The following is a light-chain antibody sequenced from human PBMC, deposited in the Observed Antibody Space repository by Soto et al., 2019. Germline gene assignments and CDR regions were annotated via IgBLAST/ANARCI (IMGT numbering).Light chain of an antibody. J-gene: IGKJ3*01. CDR1: QSVTRDA. Sequence: EIVLTQSPGTLSLSPGERATLACRASQSVTRDAIAWYQQKPGQTPRLFIYGASHRATGVPDRFSGSGSGTDFTLTISRLEPADFAVYYCQQYATFPRPFGPGTRVDIK. V-gene: IGKV3-20*01. CDR2: GAS. CDR3: QQYATFPRP.